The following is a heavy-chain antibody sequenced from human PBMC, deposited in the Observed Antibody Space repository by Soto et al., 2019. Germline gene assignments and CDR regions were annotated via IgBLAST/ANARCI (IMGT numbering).Heavy chain of an antibody. CDR3: ASPWVFSSSWYYFDY. CDR1: GFTFSSYA. Sequence: EVQLLESGGGLVQPGGSLRLSCAASGFTFSSYAMSWVRQAPGKGLEWVSAISGSGGSTYYADSVKGRFTISRDNSKNTLYLQMNSLRAVDTAVYYCASPWVFSSSWYYFDYWGQGTLVTVSS. CDR2: ISGSGGST. D-gene: IGHD6-13*01. V-gene: IGHV3-23*01. J-gene: IGHJ4*02.